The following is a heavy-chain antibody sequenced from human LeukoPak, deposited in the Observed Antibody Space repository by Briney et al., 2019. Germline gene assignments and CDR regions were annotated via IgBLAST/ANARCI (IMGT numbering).Heavy chain of an antibody. J-gene: IGHJ3*02. Sequence: GGSLRLSCAASGFTFSDYYMSWIRQAPGKGLEWISYISAGPTYTNYADSVKGRFTISRDNAENTLYLQMNSLRAEDTAVYYCARDDAMVRGTIDIWGQGTMVTVSS. CDR2: ISAGPTYT. CDR1: GFTFSDYY. CDR3: ARDDAMVRGTIDI. D-gene: IGHD3-10*01. V-gene: IGHV3-11*06.